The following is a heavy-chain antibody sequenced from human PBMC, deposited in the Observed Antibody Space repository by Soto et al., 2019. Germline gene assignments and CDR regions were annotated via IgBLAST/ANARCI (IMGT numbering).Heavy chain of an antibody. Sequence: GGSLRLSCAASGFTVSSNYMSWVRQAPGKGLEWVSVIYSGGSTYYADSGKSRFTISRDNSKNTLYLQMNSLRAEDTAVYCCARVGRYCTNGVCYKEYFQHWGQGTLVTVSS. V-gene: IGHV3-53*01. CDR3: ARVGRYCTNGVCYKEYFQH. CDR2: IYSGGST. D-gene: IGHD2-8*01. J-gene: IGHJ1*01. CDR1: GFTVSSNY.